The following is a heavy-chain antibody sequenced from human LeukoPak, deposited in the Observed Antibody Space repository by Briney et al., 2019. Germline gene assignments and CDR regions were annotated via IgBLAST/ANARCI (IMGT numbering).Heavy chain of an antibody. CDR3: ARDFGSSGWYGIDY. Sequence: GGSLRLSCAASGFTFSSYAMSWVRQAPGKGLEWVSAISGSGGSTYYADSVKGRFTISRDNSKNTLYLQMNSLRAEDTAVYYCARDFGSSGWYGIDYWGQGTLVTVSS. D-gene: IGHD6-19*01. J-gene: IGHJ4*02. CDR1: GFTFSSYA. V-gene: IGHV3-23*01. CDR2: ISGSGGST.